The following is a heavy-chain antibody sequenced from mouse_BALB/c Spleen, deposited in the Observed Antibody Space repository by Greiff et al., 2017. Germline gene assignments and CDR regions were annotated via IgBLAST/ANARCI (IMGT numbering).Heavy chain of an antibody. J-gene: IGHJ4*01. CDR1: GYAFSSSW. CDR3: ARGDYYGYDGGAMDY. Sequence: QVRLQQSGPELVKPGASVKISCKASGYAFSSSWMNWVKQRPGQGLEWIGRIYPGDGDTNYNGKFKGKATLTADKSSSTAYMQLSSLTSVYSAVYFCARGDYYGYDGGAMDYWGQGTSVTVSS. CDR2: IYPGDGDT. D-gene: IGHD2-2*01. V-gene: IGHV1-82*01.